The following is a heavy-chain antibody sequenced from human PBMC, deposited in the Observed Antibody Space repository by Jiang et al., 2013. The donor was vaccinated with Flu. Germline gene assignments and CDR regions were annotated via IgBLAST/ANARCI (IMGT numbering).Heavy chain of an antibody. CDR2: IYYSGST. J-gene: IGHJ4*02. V-gene: IGHV4-39*01. CDR3: ARQGDYYDSSGYYSR. D-gene: IGHD3-22*01. Sequence: PGLVKPSETLSLTCTVSGGSISSSSYYWGWIRQPPGKGLEWIGSIYYSGSTYYNPSLKSRVTISVDTSKNQFSLKLSSVTAADTAVYYCARQGDYYDSSGYYSRWGQGTLVTVSS. CDR1: GGSISSSSYY.